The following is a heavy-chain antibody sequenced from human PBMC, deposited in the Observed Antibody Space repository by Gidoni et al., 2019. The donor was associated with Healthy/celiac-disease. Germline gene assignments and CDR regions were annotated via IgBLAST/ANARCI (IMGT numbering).Heavy chain of an antibody. CDR1: DCTFSSYG. D-gene: IGHD6-13*01. CDR2: IRYDGSNK. Sequence: QVQLVESGGGVVQPGGSLRLACAASDCTFSSYGMHWVRQATGKGLEWVAFIRYDGSNKYYADSVKGRFTISRDNSKNTLYLQMNSLRAEDTAVYYCAKDKEAAAGDYYYYGMDVWGQGTTVTVSS. CDR3: AKDKEAAAGDYYYYGMDV. V-gene: IGHV3-30*02. J-gene: IGHJ6*02.